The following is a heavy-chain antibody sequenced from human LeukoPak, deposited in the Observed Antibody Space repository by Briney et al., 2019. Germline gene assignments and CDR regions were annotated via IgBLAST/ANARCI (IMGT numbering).Heavy chain of an antibody. J-gene: IGHJ4*02. CDR2: IKQDGTEK. D-gene: IGHD3-22*01. CDR1: GFTFSRFW. CDR3: ARRAGDYSHPYDY. V-gene: IGHV3-7*03. Sequence: GGSLRLSCAASGFTFSRFWMSWVRQAPGKGLEWVANIKQDGTEKYYVDSVKGRFTISRDNAKNSVYLQMNSLRVEDTAVYYCARRAGDYSHPYDYWGQGTLVTVSS.